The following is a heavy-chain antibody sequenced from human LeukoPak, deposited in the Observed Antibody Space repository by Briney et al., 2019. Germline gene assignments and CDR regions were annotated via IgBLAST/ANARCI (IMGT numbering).Heavy chain of an antibody. CDR2: IRTKPSGGTS. D-gene: IGHD4-17*01. J-gene: IGHJ3*02. CDR1: GFTFGDFA. V-gene: IGHV3-49*04. CDR3: TRDLHGDDAFDI. Sequence: GGSLRLSCTASGFTFGDFAMSWVRQAPGKGLEWVGFIRTKPSGGTSDYAASVKGRFTISRDDSKSIAYLQMNSPNTEDTAVYYCTRDLHGDDAFDIWGQGTMVIVSS.